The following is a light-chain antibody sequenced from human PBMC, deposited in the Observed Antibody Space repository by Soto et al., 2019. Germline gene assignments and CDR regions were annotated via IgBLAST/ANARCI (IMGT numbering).Light chain of an antibody. CDR2: DAS. CDR3: QHYATYSPA. CDR1: QSINNW. Sequence: DNQITQSPSTQSGTVGDRVTITCRASQSINNWLAWYQQKPGKAPKLLIYDASTLQSGVPSSFSGSGSGTEFTLTISSLQPDDFATYYCQHYATYSPAFGQGTKVDIK. V-gene: IGKV1-5*01. J-gene: IGKJ1*01.